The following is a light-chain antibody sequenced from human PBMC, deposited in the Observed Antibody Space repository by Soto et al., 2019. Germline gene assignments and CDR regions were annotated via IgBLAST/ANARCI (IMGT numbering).Light chain of an antibody. J-gene: IGKJ2*01. Sequence: DIQMTQSPSSLSASLGDRVTITCRSSQSINNYLNWYQQEEGKAPKLLIYAATSLQSGVPSRFSGSGSWTEFTLTISSLQPGDFATYYCQQSYNSPYTFGLGTKLEIK. CDR2: AAT. V-gene: IGKV1-39*01. CDR1: QSINNY. CDR3: QQSYNSPYT.